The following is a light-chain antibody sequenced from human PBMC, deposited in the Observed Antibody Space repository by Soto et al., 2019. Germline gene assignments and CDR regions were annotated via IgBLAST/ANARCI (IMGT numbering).Light chain of an antibody. J-gene: IGKJ1*01. CDR1: QSISGT. Sequence: EIVNTQSPAILSVSPEGRATLSCRASQSISGTLAWYQQKPGQAPRLLIYGASTRATSFPARFSGSGSGTEFTLTISSLQSEDFAVYYCQQYNNWPRTFGLGTKVDIK. CDR3: QQYNNWPRT. V-gene: IGKV3-15*01. CDR2: GAS.